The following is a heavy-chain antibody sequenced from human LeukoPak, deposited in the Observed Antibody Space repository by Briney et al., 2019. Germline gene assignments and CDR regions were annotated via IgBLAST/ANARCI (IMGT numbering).Heavy chain of an antibody. Sequence: SETLSLTCTVSGGSISSYYWSWIRQHPGKGLEGIGYIYYSGSTNYNPSLKSRVTISVDTSKNQFSLKLSSVTAADTAVYFCARMNYYYYYMDVWGKGTTVTISS. CDR1: GGSISSYY. J-gene: IGHJ6*03. CDR2: IYYSGST. CDR3: ARMNYYYYYMDV. V-gene: IGHV4-59*01.